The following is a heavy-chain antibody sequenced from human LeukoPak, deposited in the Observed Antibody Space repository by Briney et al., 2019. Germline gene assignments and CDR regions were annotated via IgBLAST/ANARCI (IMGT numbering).Heavy chain of an antibody. J-gene: IGHJ4*02. CDR1: GFTFSSYA. CDR3: AKPPGGDGI. D-gene: IGHD2-21*02. CDR2: ISGSGGST. Sequence: PPGGSLRLSGAASGFTFSSYAMSWVRQAPGKGLEWVSAISGSGGSTYYADSVKGRFTIYRDNSKNTLYLQMNSLRAEDTAVYYCAKPPGGDGIWGQGTLVTVSS. V-gene: IGHV3-23*01.